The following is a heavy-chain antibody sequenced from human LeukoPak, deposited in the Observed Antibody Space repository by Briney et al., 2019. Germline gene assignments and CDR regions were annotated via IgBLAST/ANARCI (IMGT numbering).Heavy chain of an antibody. CDR1: GFTFSSYA. Sequence: PGGSLRLSCAASGFTFSSYAMHWVRQAPGKGLEWVAAISYDGSNKYYADSVKGRFAISRDNSKNTLYLQMNSLRAEDTAVYYCARDQRQQRRVYGMDVWGQGTTVTVSS. CDR3: ARDQRQQRRVYGMDV. CDR2: ISYDGSNK. V-gene: IGHV3-30*09. D-gene: IGHD6-13*01. J-gene: IGHJ6*02.